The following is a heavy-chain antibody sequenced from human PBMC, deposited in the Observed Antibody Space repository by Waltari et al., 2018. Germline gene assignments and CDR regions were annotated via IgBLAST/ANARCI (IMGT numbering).Heavy chain of an antibody. J-gene: IGHJ4*02. D-gene: IGHD1-26*01. V-gene: IGHV4-61*02. CDR1: GGSIRSGSYY. Sequence: QVQLQESGPGLVKPSQTLSLTCTVSGGSIRSGSYYWSWIRQPAGKGLEWIGRIYTSGSTNYNPSLQSRVTISVDTSKNQFSLKLSSVTAADTAVYYCAREVGATYYFDYWGQGTLVTVSS. CDR3: AREVGATYYFDY. CDR2: IYTSGST.